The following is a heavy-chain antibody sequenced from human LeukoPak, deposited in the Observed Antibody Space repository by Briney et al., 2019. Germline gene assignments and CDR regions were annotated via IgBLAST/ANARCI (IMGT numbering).Heavy chain of an antibody. D-gene: IGHD2-2*01. CDR3: ARSYAIVVVPAATPDY. CDR1: GGSISSSSYY. J-gene: IGHJ4*02. Sequence: SETLSLTCTVSGGSISSSSYYWGWLRQPPGKGLEWIGSIYYSGSTYYNPSLKSRVTISVDASKNQFSLKLSSVTAADTAVYYCARSYAIVVVPAATPDYWGQGTLVTVSS. CDR2: IYYSGST. V-gene: IGHV4-39*01.